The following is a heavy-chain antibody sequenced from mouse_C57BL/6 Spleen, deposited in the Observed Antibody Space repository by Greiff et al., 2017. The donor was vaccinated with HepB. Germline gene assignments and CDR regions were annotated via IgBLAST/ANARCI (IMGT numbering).Heavy chain of an antibody. CDR1: GFTFSSYA. D-gene: IGHD2-3*01. J-gene: IGHJ4*01. V-gene: IGHV5-9-1*02. Sequence: EVMLVESGEGLVKPGGSLKLSCAASGFTFSSYAMSWVRQTPEKRLEWVAYISSGGDYIYYADTVKGRFTISRDNARNTLYLQMSSLKSEDTAMYYCTRGEEAYDGYYYAMDYWGQGTSVTVSS. CDR2: ISSGGDYI. CDR3: TRGEEAYDGYYYAMDY.